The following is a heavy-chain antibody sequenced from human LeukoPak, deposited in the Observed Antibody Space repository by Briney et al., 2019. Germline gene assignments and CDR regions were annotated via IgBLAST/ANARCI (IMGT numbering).Heavy chain of an antibody. CDR2: ISGGGDNT. J-gene: IGHJ4*02. Sequence: GGSLRLSCAASGFTFSNFAMSWVRQAPGKGLEWVSRISGGGDNTYYADSVKGRFTISRDNSKHTLYLQMNNLRAEDTAVYYCAKRIVSQGSIDYWGQGTLVTVSS. CDR1: GFTFSNFA. D-gene: IGHD5/OR15-5a*01. CDR3: AKRIVSQGSIDY. V-gene: IGHV3-23*01.